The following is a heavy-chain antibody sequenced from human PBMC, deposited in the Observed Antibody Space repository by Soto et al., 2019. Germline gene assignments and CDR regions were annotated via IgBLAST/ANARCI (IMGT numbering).Heavy chain of an antibody. CDR1: GDSISSYY. CDR3: ARGVATIGP. CDR2: IYYSGST. D-gene: IGHD5-12*01. Sequence: QVQLQESGPRLVKPSETLSLTCTVSGDSISSYYWSWIRQPPRKGLEWIGYIYYSGSTTYNPSLKSPVTISVDTPKNQSSLRLTSVTAADTAVYYCARGVATIGPGGQGPLVTVSS. V-gene: IGHV4-59*01. J-gene: IGHJ5*02.